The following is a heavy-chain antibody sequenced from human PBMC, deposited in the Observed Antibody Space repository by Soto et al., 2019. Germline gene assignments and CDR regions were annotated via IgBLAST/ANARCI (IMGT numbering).Heavy chain of an antibody. CDR2: AYYSGST. V-gene: IGHV4-59*01. CDR3: ARGFAGFGARDDY. D-gene: IGHD3-10*01. J-gene: IGHJ4*02. Sequence: PSETLSLTCTVSGGSISHYYWSWIRQSPGKGLEWIGYAYYSGSTDYNPSLKSRVTISVDTSKNQFSLNLRSVTAADTAVYYCARGFAGFGARDDYWGQGTLVTVSS. CDR1: GGSISHYY.